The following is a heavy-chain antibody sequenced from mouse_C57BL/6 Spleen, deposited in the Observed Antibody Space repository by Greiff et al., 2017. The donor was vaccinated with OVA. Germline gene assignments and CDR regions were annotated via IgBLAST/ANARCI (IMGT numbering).Heavy chain of an antibody. J-gene: IGHJ2*01. V-gene: IGHV1-55*01. D-gene: IGHD4-1*01. CDR1: GYTFTSYW. CDR3: ARRGTQLTGLDY. CDR2: IYPGSGST. Sequence: QVQLKQPGAELVKPGASVKMSCKASGYTFTSYWITWVKQRPGQGLEWIGDIYPGSGSTNYNEKFKSKATLTVDTSSSTAYMQLSSLTSEDSAVYYCARRGTQLTGLDYWGQGTTLTVSS.